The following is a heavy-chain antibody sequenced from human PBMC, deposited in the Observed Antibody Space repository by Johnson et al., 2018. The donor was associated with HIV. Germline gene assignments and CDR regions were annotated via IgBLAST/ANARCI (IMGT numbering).Heavy chain of an antibody. V-gene: IGHV3-NL1*01. CDR3: AKDSGANWNYGAFDI. D-gene: IGHD1-7*01. CDR1: GFTFSS. Sequence: QVQLVESGGGVVQPGRSLRLSCAASGFTFSSMHWVRQAPGKGLEWASVIYSGGSPYYADSVKCRFPISRDNSKNTLYLQMNSLISEDTAVYYCAKDSGANWNYGAFDIWGQGTMVTVSS. CDR2: IYSGGSP. J-gene: IGHJ3*02.